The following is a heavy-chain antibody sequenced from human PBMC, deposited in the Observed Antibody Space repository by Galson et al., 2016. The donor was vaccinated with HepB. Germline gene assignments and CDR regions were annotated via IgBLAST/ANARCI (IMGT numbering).Heavy chain of an antibody. J-gene: IGHJ2*01. D-gene: IGHD3-16*01. Sequence: QSGAEVKKPGESLKISCSGSGYIFTNYWIGWVRQMPGKGLEWMGIIYPGDSDTRYSPSFQGQVSISADKSLNTAYLQWSSLKASDTAMYYCARLGSRGGYTYWYFDLWGRGTLVTVSS. CDR1: GYIFTNYW. CDR3: ARLGSRGGYTYWYFDL. V-gene: IGHV5-51*01. CDR2: IYPGDSDT.